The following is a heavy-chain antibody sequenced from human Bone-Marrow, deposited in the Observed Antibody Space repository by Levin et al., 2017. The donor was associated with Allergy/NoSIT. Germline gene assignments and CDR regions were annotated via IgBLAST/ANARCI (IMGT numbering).Heavy chain of an antibody. CDR1: GYTFFNHA. Sequence: ASVKVSCKTSGYTFFNHAMSWVRQAPGQGLEWMGWINTNSGNPTYAQGFTGRFVFSLDTSVSTTYLQISGLKAEDTAMYYCARVSDIKYNILTGFYDPPPQYRMVDFWGQGTLVTVSS. V-gene: IGHV7-4-1*02. CDR3: ARVSDIKYNILTGFYDPPPQYRMVDF. D-gene: IGHD3-9*01. J-gene: IGHJ4*02. CDR2: INTNSGNP.